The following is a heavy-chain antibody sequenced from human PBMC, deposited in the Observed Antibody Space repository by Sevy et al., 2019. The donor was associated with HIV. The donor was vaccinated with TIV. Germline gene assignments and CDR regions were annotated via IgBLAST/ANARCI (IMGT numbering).Heavy chain of an antibody. CDR3: AREEQQLRAFDI. CDR1: GFTFSSYS. J-gene: IGHJ3*02. CDR2: ISSSSSYI. D-gene: IGHD6-13*01. Sequence: GGSLRLSCAASGFTFSSYSMNWVRQAPGKGLEWVSSISSSSSYIYYADSVKGRLTISRDNAKNSLYLQRNSLRAEETAVYYCAREEQQLRAFDIWGQGTMVTVSS. V-gene: IGHV3-21*06.